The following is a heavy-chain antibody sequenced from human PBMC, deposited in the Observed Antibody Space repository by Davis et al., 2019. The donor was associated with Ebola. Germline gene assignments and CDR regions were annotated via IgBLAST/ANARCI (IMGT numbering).Heavy chain of an antibody. CDR3: ARALGGEDD. V-gene: IGHV3-48*04. Sequence: GGSLRLSCAFSGFSASLYSMNWVRQAPGKGLEWVSYITSTSRTMYYADSVKGRFTVSRDNAKNSLYLQMNSLRAEDTAVYYCARALGGEDDWGQGTLVTVSS. CDR1: GFSASLYS. D-gene: IGHD3-16*01. J-gene: IGHJ4*02. CDR2: ITSTSRTM.